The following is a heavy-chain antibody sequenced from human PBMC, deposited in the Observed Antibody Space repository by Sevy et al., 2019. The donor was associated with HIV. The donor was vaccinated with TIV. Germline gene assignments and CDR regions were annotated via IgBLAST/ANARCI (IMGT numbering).Heavy chain of an antibody. CDR1: GYSFANNW. Sequence: GESLKISCKGSGYSFANNWIGWVRQMPGKGLEWMGIIYPGDSETTYSPSFQGRVTISVDKSITTAYLQWGSLKASDTAMYYCARLPVAAAGLYYFDFWGKGTLVTVSS. CDR3: ARLPVAAAGLYYFDF. CDR2: IYPGDSET. D-gene: IGHD6-13*01. V-gene: IGHV5-51*01. J-gene: IGHJ4*02.